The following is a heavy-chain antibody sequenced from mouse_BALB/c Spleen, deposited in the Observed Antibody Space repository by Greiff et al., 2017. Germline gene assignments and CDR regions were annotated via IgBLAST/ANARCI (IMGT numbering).Heavy chain of an antibody. CDR1: GFTFSSFG. V-gene: IGHV5-17*02. CDR2: ISSGSSTI. Sequence: EVQLVESGGGLVQPGGSRELSCAASGFTFSSFGMHWVRQAPEKGLEWVAYISSGSSTIYYADTVKGRFTISRDNPKNTLFLQMTSLRSEDTAMYYCARSTMITSWFAYWGQGTLVTVSA. J-gene: IGHJ3*01. CDR3: ARSTMITSWFAY. D-gene: IGHD2-4*01.